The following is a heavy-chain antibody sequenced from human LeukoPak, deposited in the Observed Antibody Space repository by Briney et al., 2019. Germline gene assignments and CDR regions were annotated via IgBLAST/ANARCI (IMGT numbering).Heavy chain of an antibody. Sequence: PGGSLRLSCAGAGFSFNTHTINWVRQAPGKGLEWVGLIKNKHEHQATDYAAPVRERFIITRDDSSSTLFLQMNSLKTEDTAVYYCVTDANRILGARGTGYWGQGILVTVSS. V-gene: IGHV3-15*07. J-gene: IGHJ4*02. CDR3: VTDANRILGARGTGY. CDR2: IKNKHEHQAT. CDR1: GFSFNTHT. D-gene: IGHD1-26*01.